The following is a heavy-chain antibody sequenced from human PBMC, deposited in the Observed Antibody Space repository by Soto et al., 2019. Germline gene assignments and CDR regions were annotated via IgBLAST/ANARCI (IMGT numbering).Heavy chain of an antibody. D-gene: IGHD6-13*01. CDR3: ARDPSIAAAVSGGLDY. V-gene: IGHV3-33*01. Sequence: QVQLVESGGGVVQPGRSLRLSCAASGFTFSSYGMHWVRQAPGKGLEWVAVIWYDGSNKYYADSVKGRFTISRDNSKNTLYLQMTSLTAEDTAVYYCARDPSIAAAVSGGLDYWGQGTLVTVSS. CDR2: IWYDGSNK. CDR1: GFTFSSYG. J-gene: IGHJ4*02.